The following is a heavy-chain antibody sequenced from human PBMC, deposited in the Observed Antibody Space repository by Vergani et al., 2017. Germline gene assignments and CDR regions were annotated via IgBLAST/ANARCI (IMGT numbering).Heavy chain of an antibody. D-gene: IGHD5-12*01. Sequence: VQLVESGGGVVQPGRSLRLSCAASGFTFSSYAMHWVRQAPGKGLEWVAVISYDGSNKYYADSVKGRFTISRDNSKNTLYLQMNSLRAEDTAVYYCASSIVATISGLLYWGQGTLVTVSS. J-gene: IGHJ4*02. CDR3: ASSIVATISGLLY. V-gene: IGHV3-30*04. CDR1: GFTFSSYA. CDR2: ISYDGSNK.